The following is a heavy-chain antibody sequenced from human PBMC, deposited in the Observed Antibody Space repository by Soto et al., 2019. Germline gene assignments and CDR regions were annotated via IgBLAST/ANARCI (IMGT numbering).Heavy chain of an antibody. V-gene: IGHV3-30-3*01. CDR1: GFTFSSYA. Sequence: GGSLRLSCAASGFTFSSYAMHWVRQAPGKGLEWVAVISYDGSNKYYADSVKGRFTISRDNSKNTLYLQMNSLRAEDTAVYYCAIEPQDYSGSQFYFDCRGQGPLVTVSS. J-gene: IGHJ4*02. CDR3: AIEPQDYSGSQFYFDC. D-gene: IGHD1-26*01. CDR2: ISYDGSNK.